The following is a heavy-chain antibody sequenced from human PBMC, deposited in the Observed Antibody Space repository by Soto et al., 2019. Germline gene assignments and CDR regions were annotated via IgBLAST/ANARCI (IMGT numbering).Heavy chain of an antibody. Sequence: QVQLQQWGAGLLKPSETLSLTCAVSGGPFSDFYWTWIRQLPGKGLEWIGEINHIGYTNYSPSLASPVARSVDTSRNQCSRNLRSAAAADRAVYHCGPGGAVAPRGYWGQGTLVTVSS. V-gene: IGHV4-34*02. CDR1: GGPFSDFY. J-gene: IGHJ1*01. D-gene: IGHD2-15*01. CDR2: INHIGYT. CDR3: GPGGAVAPRGY.